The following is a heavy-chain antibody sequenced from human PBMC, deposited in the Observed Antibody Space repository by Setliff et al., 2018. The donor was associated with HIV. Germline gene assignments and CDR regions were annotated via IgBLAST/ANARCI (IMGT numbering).Heavy chain of an antibody. CDR3: ASGKGVGGVIITGGLDV. CDR2: INEASGNT. V-gene: IGHV1-3*01. J-gene: IGHJ6*04. CDR1: GYTFTTYA. D-gene: IGHD3-10*01. Sequence: ASVKVSCKASGYTFTTYAIFWVRQAPGQRLEWMGWINEASGNTKCSQKFQGRVTMTTDTSTSTVYMELSSLTSEDTAVYWCASGKGVGGVIITGGLDVWGKGTTVTVSS.